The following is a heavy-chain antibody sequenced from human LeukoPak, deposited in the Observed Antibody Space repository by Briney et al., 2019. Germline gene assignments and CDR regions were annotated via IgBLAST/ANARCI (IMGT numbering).Heavy chain of an antibody. CDR1: GYTFTSYG. V-gene: IGHV1-18*01. Sequence: ASVKVSCKASGYTFTSYGISWVRQAPGQGLEWMGWISAYNGNTNYAQKLQGRVTMTTDTSTSTAYMELRSLRSDDTAVYYCASVEACSGGSCYDFDYWGQGTLVTVSS. D-gene: IGHD2-15*01. CDR2: ISAYNGNT. CDR3: ASVEACSGGSCYDFDY. J-gene: IGHJ4*02.